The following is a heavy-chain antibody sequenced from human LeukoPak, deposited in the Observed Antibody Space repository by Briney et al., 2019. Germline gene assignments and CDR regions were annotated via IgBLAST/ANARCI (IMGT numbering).Heavy chain of an antibody. J-gene: IGHJ3*02. D-gene: IGHD2-2*02. CDR2: IYGGGST. Sequence: PGGSLRLSCAASGFTVSSNYMSWVRQAPGKGLEWVSVIYGGGSTYYADSVKGRFTISRDNSKNTLYLQMNSLRAEDTAVYYCARLRRYCSSTSCYTNAFDIWGQGTMVTVSS. V-gene: IGHV3-53*01. CDR3: ARLRRYCSSTSCYTNAFDI. CDR1: GFTVSSNY.